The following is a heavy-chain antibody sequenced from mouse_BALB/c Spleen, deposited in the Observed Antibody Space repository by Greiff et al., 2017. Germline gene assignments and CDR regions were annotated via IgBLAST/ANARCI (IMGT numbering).Heavy chain of an antibody. J-gene: IGHJ1*01. CDR2: ISSGSSTI. Sequence: EVQLVESGGGLVQPGGSRKLSCAASGFTFSSFGMHWVRQAPEKGLEWVAYISSGSSTIYYADTVKGRFTISRDNPKNTLFLQMTSLRSEDTAMYYCARWGLLHWYFDVWGAGTTVTVSS. CDR3: ARWGLLHWYFDV. V-gene: IGHV5-17*02. D-gene: IGHD2-3*01. CDR1: GFTFSSFG.